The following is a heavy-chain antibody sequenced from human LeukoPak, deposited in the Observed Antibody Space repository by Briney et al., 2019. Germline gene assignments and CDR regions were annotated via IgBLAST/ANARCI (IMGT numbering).Heavy chain of an antibody. CDR3: ARRMVYDAFDI. J-gene: IGHJ3*02. CDR1: GGSISSYY. CDR2: IYYSGST. D-gene: IGHD3-10*01. V-gene: IGHV4-59*01. Sequence: PSETLSLTCTVSGGSISSYYWSWIRQPPGKGLEWIGYIYYSGSTNYNPSLKSRVTISVDTSKNQFSLKLSSVTAADTAVYYCARRMVYDAFDIWGQGTMVTVSS.